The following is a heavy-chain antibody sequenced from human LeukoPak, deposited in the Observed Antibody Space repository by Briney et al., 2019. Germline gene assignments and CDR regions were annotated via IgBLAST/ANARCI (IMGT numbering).Heavy chain of an antibody. CDR2: ISWNSGSI. CDR3: AKDPTYYYDSSGYR. J-gene: IGHJ4*02. V-gene: IGHV3-9*01. Sequence: GRSLRLSCAASGFTFDDYAMHWVRQAPGKGLEWVSGISWNSGSIGYADSVKGRFTISRDNSKNTLYLQMNSLRAEDTAVYYCAKDPTYYYDSSGYRWGQGTLVTVSS. CDR1: GFTFDDYA. D-gene: IGHD3-22*01.